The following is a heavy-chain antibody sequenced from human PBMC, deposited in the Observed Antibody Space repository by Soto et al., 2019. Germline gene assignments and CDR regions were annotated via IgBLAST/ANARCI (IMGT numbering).Heavy chain of an antibody. D-gene: IGHD3-22*01. CDR2: IYNTGST. Sequence: QVQLQESGPGLVKPSETLSLTCTVSGGSVSSASDCWNWIRHPPGKGLEWIGYIYNTGSTNYNPSLKSRVTISVDTSKNRFSLNLNSVTAADTAMYYCARAKKNYYDGGGYSVDSWGQGTLVTVSS. CDR1: GGSVSSASDC. V-gene: IGHV4-61*01. J-gene: IGHJ5*01. CDR3: ARAKKNYYDGGGYSVDS.